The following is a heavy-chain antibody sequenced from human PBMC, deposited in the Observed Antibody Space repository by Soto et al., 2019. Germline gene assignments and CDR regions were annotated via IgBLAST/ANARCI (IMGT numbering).Heavy chain of an antibody. J-gene: IGHJ5*02. V-gene: IGHV4-4*02. D-gene: IGHD3-10*01. CDR2: IYHSGST. Sequence: QVQLQESGPGLVKPSETLSLTCAVSGDSISSSTWWSWCRQSPGKGLQWIGDIYHSGSTNYNPSLRSRVTIAVQKSNNQFSLKLTSVTAAVTALSYCARDRRMINMGIDPWGQGTLVTVSS. CDR3: ARDRRMINMGIDP. CDR1: GDSISSSTW.